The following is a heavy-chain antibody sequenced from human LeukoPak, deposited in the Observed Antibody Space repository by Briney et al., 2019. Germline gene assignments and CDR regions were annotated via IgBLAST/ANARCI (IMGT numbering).Heavy chain of an antibody. V-gene: IGHV1-8*01. CDR2: MNPNSGNT. J-gene: IGHJ4*02. Sequence: ASVKVSCKASGYTFTSYDINWVRQATGQQLDWMGWMNPNSGNTGYAQKVQGRVTMTRNTSISTAYMELSSLRSEDTAVYYCARGPPNWGFDYWGQGTLVTVSS. CDR1: GYTFTSYD. D-gene: IGHD7-27*01. CDR3: ARGPPNWGFDY.